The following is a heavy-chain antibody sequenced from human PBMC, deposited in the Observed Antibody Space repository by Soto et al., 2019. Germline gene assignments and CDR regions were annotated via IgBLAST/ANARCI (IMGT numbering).Heavy chain of an antibody. CDR1: GFTFSSYD. CDR2: INSNGGIT. CDR3: AKYIVGATFGY. D-gene: IGHD1-26*01. Sequence: PGGSLRLSCAASGFTFSSYDMHWVRQAPGKGLEYISAINSNGGITYYANSVKGRLTISRDNSKNTVYLQMNSLRAEDTAVYYCAKYIVGATFGYWGQGTLVTVSS. V-gene: IGHV3-64*01. J-gene: IGHJ4*02.